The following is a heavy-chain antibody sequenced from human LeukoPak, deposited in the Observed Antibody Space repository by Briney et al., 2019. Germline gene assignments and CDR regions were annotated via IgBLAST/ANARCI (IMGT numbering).Heavy chain of an antibody. V-gene: IGHV3-23*01. Sequence: GRSLRLSCAASGFTFSSYGMSWVRQAPGKGLEWVSAISGSGGSTYYADSVKGRFTISGDNSKNTLYLQMNSLRAEDTAVYYCAKDQGLRYFDWLFPDWGQGTLVTVSS. CDR1: GFTFSSYG. J-gene: IGHJ4*02. CDR2: ISGSGGST. CDR3: AKDQGLRYFDWLFPD. D-gene: IGHD3-9*01.